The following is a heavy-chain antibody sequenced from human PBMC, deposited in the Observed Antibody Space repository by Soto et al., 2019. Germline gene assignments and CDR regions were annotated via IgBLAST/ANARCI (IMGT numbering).Heavy chain of an antibody. V-gene: IGHV4-34*01. CDR2: INHSGST. J-gene: IGHJ4*02. CDR3: ARVPYGGSWYKWGFDY. D-gene: IGHD6-13*01. Sequence: TSETLSLTCAVYGGSFSGYYWSWIRQPPGKGLEWIGEINHSGSTNYNPSLKSRVTISVDTSKNQFSLKLSSVTAADTAVYYCARVPYGGSWYKWGFDYWGQGTLVTVSS. CDR1: GGSFSGYY.